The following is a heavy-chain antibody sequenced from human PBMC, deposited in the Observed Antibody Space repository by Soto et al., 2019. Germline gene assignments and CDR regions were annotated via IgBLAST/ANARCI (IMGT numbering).Heavy chain of an antibody. V-gene: IGHV4-30-2*01. CDR2: IYHSGST. J-gene: IGHJ6*04. Sequence: SETLSLTCAVSGGSISSGGYSWSWIRQPQGKGLEWIGYIYHSGSTYYNPSLRSPVTISVARSKNQLSLNPSSATAADTSVYYGARAHYVDDGYGRDVWGEWTRVTVSS. D-gene: IGHD4-17*01. CDR1: GGSISSGGYS. CDR3: ARAHYVDDGYGRDV.